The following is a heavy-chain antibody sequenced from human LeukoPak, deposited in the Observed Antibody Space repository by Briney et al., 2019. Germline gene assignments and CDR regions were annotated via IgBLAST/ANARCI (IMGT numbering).Heavy chain of an antibody. D-gene: IGHD3-10*01. J-gene: IGHJ3*02. CDR3: ASASTTLGYYYGSGSLGDAFDI. Sequence: GSSVKVSCKASGGTFSSYAISWVRQAPGQGLEWMGGIIPIFGTANYAQKFQGRVTITADEYTSTAYMELSSLRSEDTAVYYCASASTTLGYYYGSGSLGDAFDIWGQGTMVTVSS. CDR2: IIPIFGTA. CDR1: GGTFSSYA. V-gene: IGHV1-69*01.